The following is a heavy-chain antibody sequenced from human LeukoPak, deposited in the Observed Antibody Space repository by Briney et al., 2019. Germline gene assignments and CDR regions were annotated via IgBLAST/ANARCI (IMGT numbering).Heavy chain of an antibody. D-gene: IGHD3-16*02. V-gene: IGHV4-34*01. CDR3: ARRIMITFGGVIAALDAFDI. CDR1: GGSFSGYY. J-gene: IGHJ3*02. CDR2: INHSGST. Sequence: SETLSLTCAVYGGSFSGYYWSWIRQPPGKGLEWIGEINHSGSTNYNPSLKSRVTISVDTSKNQFSLKLSSVTAADTAVYYCARRIMITFGGVIAALDAFDIWGQGTMVTVSS.